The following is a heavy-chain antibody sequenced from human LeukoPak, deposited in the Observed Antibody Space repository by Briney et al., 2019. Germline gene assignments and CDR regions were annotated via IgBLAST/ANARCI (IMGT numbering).Heavy chain of an antibody. CDR2: ISSSSSYI. CDR1: GFTFSSYS. J-gene: IGHJ4*02. D-gene: IGHD3-22*01. V-gene: IGHV3-21*01. CDR3: ARVPYYYDSSGYLFDY. Sequence: PGGSLRLSCAASGFTFSSYSMNWVPQAPGKGLEWVSSISSSSSYIYYADSVKGRFTISRDNAKNSLYLQMNSLRAEDTAVYYCARVPYYYDSSGYLFDYWGQGTLVTVAS.